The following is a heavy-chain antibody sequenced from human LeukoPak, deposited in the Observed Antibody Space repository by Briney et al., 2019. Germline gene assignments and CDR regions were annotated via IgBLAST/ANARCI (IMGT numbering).Heavy chain of an antibody. CDR2: LSGSGAGT. D-gene: IGHD3-3*01. CDR1: GFTFSDYA. Sequence: QSGGSLRLSCAASGFTFSDYALGWVRQAPGRGLEWVATLSGSGAGTYYSDSVQGRFTISRDSSKRTLFLQMNSLRAEDTAFYYCAKAELGVDTFFDYWGQGTLVTVSS. J-gene: IGHJ4*02. V-gene: IGHV3-23*01. CDR3: AKAELGVDTFFDY.